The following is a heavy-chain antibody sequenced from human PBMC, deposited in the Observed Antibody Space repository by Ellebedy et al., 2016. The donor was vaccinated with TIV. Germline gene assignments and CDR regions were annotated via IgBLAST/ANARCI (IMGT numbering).Heavy chain of an antibody. V-gene: IGHV1-2*04. Sequence: ASVKVSCXASGYTFTGYYMHWVRQAPGQGLEWMGWINPNSGGTKYAQKFQGWVTTTRDTSINTAYMELSGLKSDDTAVYYCARLEPSYDAFDIWGQGTMVTVSS. CDR2: INPNSGGT. J-gene: IGHJ3*02. CDR3: ARLEPSYDAFDI. CDR1: GYTFTGYY.